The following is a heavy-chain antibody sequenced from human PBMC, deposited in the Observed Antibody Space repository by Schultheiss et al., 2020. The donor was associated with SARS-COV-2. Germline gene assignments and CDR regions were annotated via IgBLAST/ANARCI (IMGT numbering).Heavy chain of an antibody. CDR2: IYPGDSDT. Sequence: GESLKISCKGSGYSFTSYWIGWVRQMPGKGLEWMGIIYPGDSDTRYSPSFQGQVTISADKSISTAYLQWSSLKASDTAMYYCARRRPQGFWSRSLDPWGQGTLVTVSS. CDR1: GYSFTSYW. V-gene: IGHV5-51*01. CDR3: ARRRPQGFWSRSLDP. J-gene: IGHJ5*02. D-gene: IGHD3-3*01.